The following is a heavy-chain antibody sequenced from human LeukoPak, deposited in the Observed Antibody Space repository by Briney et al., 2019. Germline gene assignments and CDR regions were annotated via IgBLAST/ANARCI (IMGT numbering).Heavy chain of an antibody. CDR2: IYYSWST. Sequence: SETLFLTCTVSGGSISSHYWSWIRQPPGKGLEWIGYIYYSWSTNYNPSLKSRVTISVDTSKNQFSLKLSSVTAADTAVYYCARAGRYYDSSGYYSLIPDYWGQGTLVTVSS. J-gene: IGHJ4*02. CDR1: GGSISSHY. D-gene: IGHD3-22*01. V-gene: IGHV4-59*11. CDR3: ARAGRYYDSSGYYSLIPDY.